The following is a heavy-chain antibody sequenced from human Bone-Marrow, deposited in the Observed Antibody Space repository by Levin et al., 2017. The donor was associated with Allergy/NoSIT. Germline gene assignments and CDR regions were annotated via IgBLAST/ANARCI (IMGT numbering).Heavy chain of an antibody. CDR3: VKDRGYSGFDTDYFQS. J-gene: IGHJ4*02. V-gene: IGHV3-9*01. Sequence: GGSLRLSCAASGFTFDDHAMHWVRQVPGKGLEWVSGINWKSDRLGYADSVKGRFTISRDNAKKFLYLEMNSLEPEDTALYYCVKDRGYSGFDTDYFQSWGQGTLVSVSS. CDR2: INWKSDRL. D-gene: IGHD5-12*01. CDR1: GFTFDDHA.